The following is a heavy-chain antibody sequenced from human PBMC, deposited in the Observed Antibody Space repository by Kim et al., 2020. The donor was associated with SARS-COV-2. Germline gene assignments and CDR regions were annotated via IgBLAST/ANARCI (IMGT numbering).Heavy chain of an antibody. CDR2: ITGNSGTI. V-gene: IGHV3-48*02. CDR3: ARVPGYSGFDY. Sequence: GGSLRLSCAASGFSFSSYSMHWVRQAPGQGLEWISYITGNSGTIYYSDSVKGRFTISRDNAKNSLYLHMNSLRDEDTALYYCARVPGYSGFDYWGPGTLVTVSS. CDR1: GFSFSSYS. D-gene: IGHD1-26*01. J-gene: IGHJ4*02.